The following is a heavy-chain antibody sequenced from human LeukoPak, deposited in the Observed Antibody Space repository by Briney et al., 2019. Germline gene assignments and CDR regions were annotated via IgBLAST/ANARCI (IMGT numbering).Heavy chain of an antibody. J-gene: IGHJ6*02. CDR2: IGRDGSEK. CDR1: GFSFSSYW. V-gene: IGHV3-7*03. CDR3: ARSLDSYDFWSGYAYYYYGMDV. Sequence: GGSLRLSCLASGFSFSSYWMTWVRQAPGKGPEWVANIGRDGSEKYYLDSVRGRFTISRDNAKNSLYLQMNSLRAEDTAVYYCARSLDSYDFWSGYAYYYYGMDVWGQGTTVTVSS. D-gene: IGHD3-3*01.